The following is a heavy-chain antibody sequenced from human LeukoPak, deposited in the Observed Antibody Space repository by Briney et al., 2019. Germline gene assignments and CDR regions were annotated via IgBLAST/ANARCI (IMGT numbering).Heavy chain of an antibody. CDR3: TTAVPYCSSTSCSLFDP. CDR2: IKSKTDGGTT. CDR1: GFTFSNAW. D-gene: IGHD2-2*01. V-gene: IGHV3-15*01. Sequence: PGGSLRLFGAASGFTFSNAWMSWVRQAPGKGSEWVVRIKSKTDGGTTDDAEPVKGRFTTSRDDSKNTLYLQMNSLKTEDTAVYYCTTAVPYCSSTSCSLFDPWGQGTLVTVSS. J-gene: IGHJ5*02.